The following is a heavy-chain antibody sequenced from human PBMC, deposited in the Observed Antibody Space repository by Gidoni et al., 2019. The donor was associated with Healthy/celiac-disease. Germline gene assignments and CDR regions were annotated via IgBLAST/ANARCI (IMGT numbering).Heavy chain of an antibody. CDR2: ISSSSSYI. V-gene: IGHV3-21*01. J-gene: IGHJ4*02. Sequence: EVQLVESGGGLVKPGGSLRLSCAASGFTFSSYSMNWVRQAPGKGLEWVSSISSSSSYIYYADSVKGRFTISRDNAKNSLYLQMNSLRAEDTAVYYCARDLLTAVAGTDYWGQGNLVTVSS. CDR1: GFTFSSYS. CDR3: ARDLLTAVAGTDY. D-gene: IGHD6-19*01.